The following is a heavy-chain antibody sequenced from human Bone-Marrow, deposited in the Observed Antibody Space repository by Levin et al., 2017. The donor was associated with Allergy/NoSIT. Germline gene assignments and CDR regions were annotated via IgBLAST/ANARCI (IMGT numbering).Heavy chain of an antibody. CDR1: GASISTYY. J-gene: IGHJ6*02. CDR3: ARARGYTYGLTYSGMDV. Sequence: SETLSLTCTVSGASISTYYYNWIRQSPGKGLEWIGYIYRSGSTTYNPSLKSRVTMSVDKSLNQVSLNLSSVTAADAAVYYCARARGYTYGLTYSGMDVWGQGTMVTVSS. V-gene: IGHV4-59*01. CDR2: IYRSGST. D-gene: IGHD5-18*01.